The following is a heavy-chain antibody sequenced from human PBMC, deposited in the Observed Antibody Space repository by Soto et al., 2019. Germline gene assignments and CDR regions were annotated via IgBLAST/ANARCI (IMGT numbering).Heavy chain of an antibody. D-gene: IGHD2-21*02. J-gene: IGHJ4*02. Sequence: PSETLSLTCTVSGGSISSGDYYWSWIRQPPGKGLEWIGYIYYSGSTYYNPSLKSRVTISVDTSKNQFSLKLSSVTAADTAVYYCARARPSRPNCGGDCYSMNFDYWGQGTLVTVSS. CDR3: ARARPSRPNCGGDCYSMNFDY. CDR2: IYYSGST. V-gene: IGHV4-30-4*01. CDR1: GGSISSGDYY.